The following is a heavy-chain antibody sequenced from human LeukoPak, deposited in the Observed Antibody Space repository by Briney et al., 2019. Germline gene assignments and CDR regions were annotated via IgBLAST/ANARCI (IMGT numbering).Heavy chain of an antibody. J-gene: IGHJ4*02. CDR1: GFTFSSYA. Sequence: PGGSLRLSCAASGFTFSSYAMSWVRQAPGKGLEWVSGISGSGGSTYYADSVKGRFTISRDNSRNTLYLQMNSPRADDTAVYYCAILPGYSSGWYEVNYWGQGTLVTVSS. D-gene: IGHD6-13*01. CDR2: ISGSGGST. CDR3: AILPGYSSGWYEVNY. V-gene: IGHV3-23*01.